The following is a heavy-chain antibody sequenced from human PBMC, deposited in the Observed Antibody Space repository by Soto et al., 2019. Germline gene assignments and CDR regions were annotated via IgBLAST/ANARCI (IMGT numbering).Heavy chain of an antibody. Sequence: ASVKVSCKASGYTFASYYMHWVRQAPGQGLEWMGIINPSGGSTSYAQKFQGRVTMTRDTSTSTVYMELSSLRSEDTAVYYCARDASYYYDSSGYYLRGMDVWGQGTTVTVSS. J-gene: IGHJ6*02. V-gene: IGHV1-46*01. CDR3: ARDASYYYDSSGYYLRGMDV. CDR1: GYTFASYY. CDR2: INPSGGST. D-gene: IGHD3-22*01.